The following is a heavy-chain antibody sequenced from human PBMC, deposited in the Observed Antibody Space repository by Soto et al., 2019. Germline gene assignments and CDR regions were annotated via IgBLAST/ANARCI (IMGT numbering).Heavy chain of an antibody. CDR3: ARQVAVGATNFDY. V-gene: IGHV4-39*01. CDR1: GGSISSSSYY. D-gene: IGHD1-26*01. Sequence: PSETLSLTCTVSGGSISSSSYYWGWIRQPPGKGLEWIGSIYYSGSTYYNPSLKSRVTISVDTSKNQFSLKLSSVTAADTAVYYCARQVAVGATNFDYWGQGTLVTV. CDR2: IYYSGST. J-gene: IGHJ4*02.